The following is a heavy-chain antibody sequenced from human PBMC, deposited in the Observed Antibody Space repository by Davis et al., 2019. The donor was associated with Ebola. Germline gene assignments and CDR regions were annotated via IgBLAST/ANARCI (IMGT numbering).Heavy chain of an antibody. Sequence: ASVKVSCKASGYTFVNYGITWVRQAPGQGLEWLGWIRTYDGNTNYAQKLQDRVTMTTDTPTTTVFMDLRSLRSDDTAVYFCARTSIVGTTTTASDIWGQGTLVTVSS. CDR3: ARTSIVGTTTTASDI. J-gene: IGHJ3*02. CDR1: GYTFVNYG. CDR2: IRTYDGNT. D-gene: IGHD1-26*01. V-gene: IGHV1-18*04.